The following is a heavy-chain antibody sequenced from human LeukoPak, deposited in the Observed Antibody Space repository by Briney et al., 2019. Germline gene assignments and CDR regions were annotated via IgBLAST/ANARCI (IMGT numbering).Heavy chain of an antibody. D-gene: IGHD1-26*01. CDR1: GGSISNYY. CDR3: ARVGGTNYYYYGMDV. V-gene: IGHV4-59*01. CDR2: IYYSGST. J-gene: IGHJ6*02. Sequence: SATLSFTCTVSGGSISNYYWSWIRQPPGKGLEWIGYIYYSGSTNYSPSLKSRVTISVDTSKNQFSLKLSSVTAADTAVYYCARVGGTNYYYYGMDVWGQGTTVTVSS.